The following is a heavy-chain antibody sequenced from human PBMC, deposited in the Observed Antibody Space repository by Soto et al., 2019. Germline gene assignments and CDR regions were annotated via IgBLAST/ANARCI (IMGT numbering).Heavy chain of an antibody. CDR2: IYYSGST. CDR3: ARMKWVGELTPNWFDP. D-gene: IGHD3-10*01. V-gene: IGHV4-31*03. Sequence: TLSLTCSVSGGCINSGYYYWSWIRQHPGKGLEWIGYIYYSGSTYCSPSLKSRVAISLDTSKNNFSLRLTSVTAADTAVYFCARMKWVGELTPNWFDPWGQGTLVTVSS. CDR1: GGCINSGYYY. J-gene: IGHJ5*02.